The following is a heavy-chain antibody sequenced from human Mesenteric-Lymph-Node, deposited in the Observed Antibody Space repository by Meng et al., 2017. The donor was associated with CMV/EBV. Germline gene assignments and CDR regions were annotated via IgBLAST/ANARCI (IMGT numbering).Heavy chain of an antibody. D-gene: IGHD1-26*01. Sequence: GGSLRLSCVAPIISLDDYGMSWVRQVPGKGLEWVAGMNWNGGSITYADSVKGRFTISRDNAKDSLYLQMNSLRAEDTALYHCVRDRGSYYVGAFDIWGQGTMVTVSS. J-gene: IGHJ3*02. CDR3: VRDRGSYYVGAFDI. V-gene: IGHV3-20*01. CDR2: MNWNGGSI. CDR1: IISLDDYG.